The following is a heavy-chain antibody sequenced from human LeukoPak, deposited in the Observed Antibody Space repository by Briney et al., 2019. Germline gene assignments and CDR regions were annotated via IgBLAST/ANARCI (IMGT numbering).Heavy chain of an antibody. Sequence: PSETLSLTCAVYGGSFSGYYWSWIRQPPGKGLEWIGEINHSGSTNYNPSLKSRVTISVDTSKSQFSLKLSSVTAADTAVYYCARTRTRKAFDIWGQGTMVTVSS. V-gene: IGHV4-34*01. CDR1: GGSFSGYY. D-gene: IGHD1-14*01. CDR3: ARTRTRKAFDI. CDR2: INHSGST. J-gene: IGHJ3*02.